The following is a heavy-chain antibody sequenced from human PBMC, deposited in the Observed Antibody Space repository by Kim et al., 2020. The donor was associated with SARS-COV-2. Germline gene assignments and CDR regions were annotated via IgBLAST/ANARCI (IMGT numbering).Heavy chain of an antibody. J-gene: IGHJ3*02. Sequence: AQKLQGRVTMTTDTSTSTAYMELRSLRSDDTAVYYCARVPAVGEDDAFDIWGQGTMVTVSS. V-gene: IGHV1-18*01. D-gene: IGHD6-19*01. CDR3: ARVPAVGEDDAFDI.